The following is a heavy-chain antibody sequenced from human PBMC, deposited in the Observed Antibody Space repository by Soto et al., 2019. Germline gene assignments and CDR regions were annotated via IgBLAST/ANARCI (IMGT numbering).Heavy chain of an antibody. CDR3: ARGSPYYGLDV. J-gene: IGHJ6*02. CDR2: IYYSGTT. V-gene: IGHV4-31*03. Sequence: QVQLQESGPGLVRPSQTLSLTCTVSGGSISSGAHFCTWIRQHSGKGLEWIGYIYYSGTTYYNPSLKSRVTISLDTSKNQLSLKLSSVTAADTAVYYCARGSPYYGLDVWGQGTTVIVSS. CDR1: GGSISSGAHF. D-gene: IGHD2-15*01.